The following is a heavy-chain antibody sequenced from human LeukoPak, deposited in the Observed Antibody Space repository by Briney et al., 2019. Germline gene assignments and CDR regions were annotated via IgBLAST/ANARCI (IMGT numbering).Heavy chain of an antibody. CDR3: AFGGVSGYDRYYYYYYMDV. Sequence: SVKVSCKASGGTFSSYAISWVRQAPGQGLEWMGGIIPIFGTANYAQKFQGRVTITTDESTSTAYMELSSLRSEDTAVYYCAFGGVSGYDRYYYYYYMDVWGKGTTVAVSS. J-gene: IGHJ6*03. D-gene: IGHD5-12*01. V-gene: IGHV1-69*05. CDR1: GGTFSSYA. CDR2: IIPIFGTA.